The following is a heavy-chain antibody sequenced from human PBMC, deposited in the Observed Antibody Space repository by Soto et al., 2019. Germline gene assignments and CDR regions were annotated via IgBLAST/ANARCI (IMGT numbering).Heavy chain of an antibody. Sequence: ASVKVSFKASGYTFTSYGISWVRQAPGQGLEWMGWISAYNGNTNYAQKLQGRVTMTTDTSTSTAYMELRSLRSDDTAVYYCARVAVLTYYYYYYGMDVWGQGTTVTVSS. V-gene: IGHV1-18*01. CDR2: ISAYNGNT. CDR3: ARVAVLTYYYYYYGMDV. J-gene: IGHJ6*02. CDR1: GYTFTSYG. D-gene: IGHD3-9*01.